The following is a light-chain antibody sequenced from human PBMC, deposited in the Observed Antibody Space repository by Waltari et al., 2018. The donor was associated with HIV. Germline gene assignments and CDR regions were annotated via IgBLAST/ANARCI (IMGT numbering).Light chain of an antibody. J-gene: IGKJ1*01. CDR1: QSLLYSSNNKNY. Sequence: DIVVTQSPDSLAVSLGGRAAMNCKSTQSLLYSSNNKNYLAWYQKKPGQPPKLLIYWASTRASGFPARFSGSGSGTNFTLTINGLQAEDVAIYYCQQFYTTTWSFGPGTRVEI. CDR2: WAS. CDR3: QQFYTTTWS. V-gene: IGKV4-1*01.